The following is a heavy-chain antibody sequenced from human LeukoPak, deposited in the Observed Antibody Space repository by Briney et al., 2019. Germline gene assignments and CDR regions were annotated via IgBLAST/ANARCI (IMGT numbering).Heavy chain of an antibody. D-gene: IGHD6-19*01. J-gene: IGHJ4*02. CDR2: MNPNSGNT. CDR1: GYTFTSYD. Sequence: ASVKVSCKASGYTFTSYDINWVRQATGQGLEWMGWMNPNSGNTGYAQKSQGRVTMTRNTSISTAYMELSSLRSEDTAVYYCATRLAVADFDYWGQGTLVTVSS. V-gene: IGHV1-8*01. CDR3: ATRLAVADFDY.